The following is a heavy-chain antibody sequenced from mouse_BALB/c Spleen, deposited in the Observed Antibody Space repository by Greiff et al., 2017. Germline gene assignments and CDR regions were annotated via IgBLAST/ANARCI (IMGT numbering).Heavy chain of an antibody. CDR2: ISSGGGST. CDR1: GFAFSSYD. Sequence: EVQLMESGRGLVKPGGSLNLSCAASGFAFSSYDMSWVRQTPEKRLEWVAYISSGGGSTYYPDTVTGRFTIYRDNAKDTLYLQMSSLEYEDTAMCDSARQRYDAMDYWGQGTSVTVSS. CDR3: ARQRYDAMDY. V-gene: IGHV5-12-1*01. J-gene: IGHJ4*01.